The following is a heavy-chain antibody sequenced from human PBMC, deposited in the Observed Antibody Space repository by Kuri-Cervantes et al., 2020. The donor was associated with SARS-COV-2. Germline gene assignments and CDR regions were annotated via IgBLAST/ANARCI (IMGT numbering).Heavy chain of an antibody. V-gene: IGHV3-48*03. CDR1: GFTFSSYE. Sequence: LSLTCAASGFTFSSYEMNWVRQAPGKGLGWVSYISSSGSTIYYADSVKGRFAISRDNAKNSLYLQMNSLRAEDTAVYYCARPYDEGPTTPNWGQGTLVTVSS. CDR3: ARPYDEGPTTPN. CDR2: ISSSGSTI. J-gene: IGHJ4*02. D-gene: IGHD3-22*01.